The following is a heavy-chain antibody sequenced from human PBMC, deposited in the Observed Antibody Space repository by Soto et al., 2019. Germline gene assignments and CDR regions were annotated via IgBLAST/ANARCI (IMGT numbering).Heavy chain of an antibody. D-gene: IGHD6-13*01. CDR2: IYLGGSI. J-gene: IGHJ4*02. CDR1: GASISSYY. Sequence: SETLSLTCSVSGASISSYYYTWILQTPGKGLEWIGYIYLGGSINYNPSLKSRVTISVDTSKNQFSLKLSSVTAADTAVYYCARQGEYSSSWYDYWGQGTLVTVSS. V-gene: IGHV4-59*08. CDR3: ARQGEYSSSWYDY.